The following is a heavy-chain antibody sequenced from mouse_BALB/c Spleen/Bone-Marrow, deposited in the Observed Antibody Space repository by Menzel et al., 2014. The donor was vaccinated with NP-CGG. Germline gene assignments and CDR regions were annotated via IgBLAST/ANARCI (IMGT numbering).Heavy chain of an antibody. CDR1: GFTFSDYY. CDR3: ARQNYRGAMDY. Sequence: VQLKESGGGLVQPRGSLKLSCATSGFTFSDYYMYWVRQTPEKRLEWVAYISNGGGSTYYPDTVKGRFTISRDNAKNTLYLQMSRLKSEDTAMYYCARQNYRGAMDYWGQGTSVTVSS. V-gene: IGHV5-12*02. CDR2: ISNGGGST. D-gene: IGHD2-14*01. J-gene: IGHJ4*01.